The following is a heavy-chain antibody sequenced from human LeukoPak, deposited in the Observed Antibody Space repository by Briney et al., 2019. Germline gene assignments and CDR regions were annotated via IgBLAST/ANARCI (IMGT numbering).Heavy chain of an antibody. V-gene: IGHV3-43D*03. D-gene: IGHD3-10*01. CDR2: ISWDGGST. J-gene: IGHJ4*02. Sequence: PGGSLRLSCAASGFTFDDYAMHWVRQAPGKGLEWVSLISWDGGSTYYADSVKGRFTISRDNSKNSLYLQMNSLRAEDTALYYCAAMGTGSFDYWGQRTLVTVSS. CDR3: AAMGTGSFDY. CDR1: GFTFDDYA.